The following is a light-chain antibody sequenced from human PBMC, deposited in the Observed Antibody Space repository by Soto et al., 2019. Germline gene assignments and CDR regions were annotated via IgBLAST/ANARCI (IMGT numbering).Light chain of an antibody. CDR2: GAS. V-gene: IGKV1-39*01. CDR1: QSISGY. Sequence: DIHMTQSPSSLSASVLDRVTITFLASQSISGYLNWYQQKPGKAPKVLISGASTLHNGVPSRFSGRGSGTDFTLTISSLQPEDVATYYCQQSLSTLLTFGGGTKVDIK. J-gene: IGKJ4*01. CDR3: QQSLSTLLT.